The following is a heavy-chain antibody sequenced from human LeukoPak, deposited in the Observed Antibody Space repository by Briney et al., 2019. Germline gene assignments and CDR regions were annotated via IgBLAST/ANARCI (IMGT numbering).Heavy chain of an antibody. CDR1: GFTFSNYW. CDR2: IKEDGSEK. CDR3: ARGGPTGALDY. Sequence: GGSLRLTCAASGFTFSNYWMTWVCQAPGTGLEWVANIKEDGSEKYYVDSVKGRFTISRDNAKNSLYLQMNSLRAEDTALYYCARGGPTGALDYWGQGTLVTVSS. V-gene: IGHV3-7*01. D-gene: IGHD7-27*01. J-gene: IGHJ4*02.